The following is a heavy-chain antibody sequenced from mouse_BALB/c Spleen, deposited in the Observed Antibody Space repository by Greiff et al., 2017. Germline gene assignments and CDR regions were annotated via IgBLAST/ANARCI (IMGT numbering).Heavy chain of an antibody. V-gene: IGHV1-69*02. CDR3: TKTYRYDFDY. CDR2: IYPSDSYT. D-gene: IGHD2-14*01. CDR1: GYTFTSYW. Sequence: QVQLQQSGAELVRPGASVKLSCKASGYTFTSYWINWVKQRPGQGLEWIGNIYPSDSYTNYNQKFKDKATLTVDKSSSTAYMQLSSPTSEDSAVYYCTKTYRYDFDYWGQGTTLTVSS. J-gene: IGHJ2*01.